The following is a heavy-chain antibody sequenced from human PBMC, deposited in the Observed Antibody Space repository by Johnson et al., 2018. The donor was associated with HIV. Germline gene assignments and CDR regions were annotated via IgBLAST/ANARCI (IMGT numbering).Heavy chain of an antibody. CDR2: IRSKIYGETT. D-gene: IGHD7-27*01. J-gene: IGHJ3*02. V-gene: IGHV3-49*04. CDR1: GFTFGDYA. CDR3: TRELLIWGGGSDAFDI. Sequence: EQLVESGGGLVQPGGSLRLSCTASGFTFGDYAMSWVRQAPGNGLEWVGFIRSKIYGETTYYAASVKGRFTISRDDSKSIAYLHMNSLKTDDTAVYYCTRELLIWGGGSDAFDIWGQGTMVTVSS.